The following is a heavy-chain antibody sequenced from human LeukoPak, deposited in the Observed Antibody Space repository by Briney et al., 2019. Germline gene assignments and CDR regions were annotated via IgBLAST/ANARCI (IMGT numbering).Heavy chain of an antibody. D-gene: IGHD6-19*01. CDR3: ARDLGYSSGWYKGY. V-gene: IGHV1-69*04. CDR1: GGTFSSYT. J-gene: IGHJ4*02. Sequence: GASVKVSCKASGGTFSSYTISWVRQAPGQGLEWMGRIIPILGIANYAQKLQGRVTMTTDTSTSTAYMELRSLRSDDTAVYYCARDLGYSSGWYKGYWGQGTLVTVSS. CDR2: IIPILGIA.